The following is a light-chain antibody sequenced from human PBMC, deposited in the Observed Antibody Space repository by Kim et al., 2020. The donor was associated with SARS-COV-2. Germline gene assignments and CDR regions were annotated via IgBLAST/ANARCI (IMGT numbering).Light chain of an antibody. V-gene: IGLV6-57*03. J-gene: IGLJ2*01. CDR2: EDN. CDR1: SGRIASNY. Sequence: GKTVTISCTRSSGRIASNYVQWYQQRPGSAPTTVLYEDNQRPSGVPDRFSGSIDSSSNSASLTISGLKTEDEADYYCQSYDSSNVVFGGGTQLTVL. CDR3: QSYDSSNVV.